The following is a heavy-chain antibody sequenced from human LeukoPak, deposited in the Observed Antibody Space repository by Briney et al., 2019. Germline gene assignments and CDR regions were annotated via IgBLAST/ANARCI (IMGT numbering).Heavy chain of an antibody. CDR3: GRVGYSSSWYNLDF. CDR1: GFTFSNYG. CDR2: IWFDGSNK. V-gene: IGHV3-33*01. Sequence: GGSLRLSCAASGFTFSNYGMNWVRQAPGKGLEWVSVIWFDGSNKYYADSVKGRFTISRDNSKNTVYLQMNSLRVEDTAVYYCGRVGYSSSWYNLDFWGQGTMVSVSS. D-gene: IGHD6-13*01. J-gene: IGHJ3*01.